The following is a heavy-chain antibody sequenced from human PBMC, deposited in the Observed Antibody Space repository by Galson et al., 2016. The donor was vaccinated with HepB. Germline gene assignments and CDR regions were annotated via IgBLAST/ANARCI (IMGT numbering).Heavy chain of an antibody. D-gene: IGHD6-19*01. CDR3: ASALGQWLVGWY. CDR1: GFTFSGFA. V-gene: IGHV3-30*04. CDR2: VSYDGSDE. J-gene: IGHJ4*02. Sequence: SLRLSFAASGFTFSGFAMHWVRQAPGRGLEWVAGVSYDGSDEYYADSVKGRFTISRDNSKNTLYLQMNSLRNEDTAVYYCASALGQWLVGWYWGQGTLVTVSS.